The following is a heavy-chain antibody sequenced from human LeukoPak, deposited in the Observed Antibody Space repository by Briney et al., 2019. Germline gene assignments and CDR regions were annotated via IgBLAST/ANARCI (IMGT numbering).Heavy chain of an antibody. CDR3: VRESEYYFDHSASFDY. Sequence: GGSLRLSCAASGFTFTAYLIHWVRQAPGKGLEWVAVMSSDGNAMFYADSVKGRFTISRDNSKNTLYLQRNSLRAEDTAVYYCVRESEYYFDHSASFDYWGQGTLVTVSS. D-gene: IGHD3-22*01. CDR2: MSSDGNAM. J-gene: IGHJ4*02. CDR1: GFTFTAYL. V-gene: IGHV3-30-3*01.